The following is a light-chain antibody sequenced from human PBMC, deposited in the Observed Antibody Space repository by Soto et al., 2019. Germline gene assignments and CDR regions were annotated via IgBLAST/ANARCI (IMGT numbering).Light chain of an antibody. CDR3: QQRSNWPVT. CDR2: DAS. J-gene: IGKJ1*01. V-gene: IGKV3-11*01. Sequence: EIVLTQSPATLSLSPGERATLSCRASQSVSSYLAWYQQKPGQAPRLLIYDASSRATGSPARFSGSGPGTEFTLTISSLEPEDFAVYYCQQRSNWPVTFGQGTRVNI. CDR1: QSVSSY.